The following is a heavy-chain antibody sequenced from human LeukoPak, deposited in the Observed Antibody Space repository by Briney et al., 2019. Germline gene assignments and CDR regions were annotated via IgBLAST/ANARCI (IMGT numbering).Heavy chain of an antibody. V-gene: IGHV4-61*02. Sequence: PSETLSLTCTVSGGSISSGSYYWSWIRRPAGKGLEWIGRIYTSGGTNYDPSLKSRVTISVDTSKNQFSLKLSSVTAADTAVYYCARVRGGLPTVTTYYYYMDVWGKGTTVTVSS. D-gene: IGHD4-11*01. CDR2: IYTSGGT. CDR3: ARVRGGLPTVTTYYYYMDV. J-gene: IGHJ6*03. CDR1: GGSISSGSYY.